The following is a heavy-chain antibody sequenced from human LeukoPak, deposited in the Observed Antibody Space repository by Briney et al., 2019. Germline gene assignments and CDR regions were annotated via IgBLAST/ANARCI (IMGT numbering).Heavy chain of an antibody. J-gene: IGHJ4*02. Sequence: GGSLRLSCAASGFTFSSYSMNWVRQAPGKGLEWVSGISWNSGSIGYADSVKGRFTISRDNAKNSLYLQMNSLRAEDTALYYCAKDIHYYDSSGPFDYWGQGTLVTVSS. CDR3: AKDIHYYDSSGPFDY. V-gene: IGHV3-9*01. D-gene: IGHD3-22*01. CDR2: ISWNSGSI. CDR1: GFTFSSYS.